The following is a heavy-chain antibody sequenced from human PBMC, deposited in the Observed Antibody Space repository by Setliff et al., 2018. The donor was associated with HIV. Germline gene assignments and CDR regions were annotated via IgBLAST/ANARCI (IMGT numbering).Heavy chain of an antibody. CDR3: AKDWDPSVRAEGSFDY. V-gene: IGHV3-23*01. CDR1: GFTFATYA. CDR2: LSGSGGST. J-gene: IGHJ4*02. Sequence: GGSLRLSCAASGFTFATYAMSWVRQAPGKGLEWVSALSGSGGSTYYADSVKGRFTISRDNSKSTLYLRMNSLRDEDTAVYYWAKDWDPSVRAEGSFDYWGQGTLVTVSS. D-gene: IGHD1-26*01.